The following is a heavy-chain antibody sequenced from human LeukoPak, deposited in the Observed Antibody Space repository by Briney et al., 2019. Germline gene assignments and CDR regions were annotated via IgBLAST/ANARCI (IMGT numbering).Heavy chain of an antibody. CDR3: ARAQWELLPIDY. J-gene: IGHJ4*02. Sequence: PGGSLRLSCAASGFTFSSYSMNWVRQAPGKGLEWVSSISGSSSYIFYADSVKGRFTISRDNAKNSLFLQMNSLRAEDTAVYYCARAQWELLPIDYWGQGTLVTVSS. D-gene: IGHD1-26*01. CDR2: ISGSSSYI. V-gene: IGHV3-21*01. CDR1: GFTFSSYS.